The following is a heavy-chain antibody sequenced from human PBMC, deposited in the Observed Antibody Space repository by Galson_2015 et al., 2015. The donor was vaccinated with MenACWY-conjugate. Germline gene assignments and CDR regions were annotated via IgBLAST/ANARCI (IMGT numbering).Heavy chain of an antibody. CDR3: ARAADGAMVLPVDVFDL. V-gene: IGHV3-30*03. J-gene: IGHJ3*01. Sequence: SLRLSCAASRFTFSTYGMHWVRQAPGMGLEWVATISYTGVNEYYADSVKGRFTISRDNSKNTVYLQMRSLRAEDTAVYFCARAADGAMVLPVDVFDLWGQGTMVTVSS. D-gene: IGHD4/OR15-4a*01. CDR1: RFTFSTYG. CDR2: ISYTGVNE.